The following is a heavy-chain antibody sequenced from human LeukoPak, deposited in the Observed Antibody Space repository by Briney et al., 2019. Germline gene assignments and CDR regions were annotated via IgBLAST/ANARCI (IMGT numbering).Heavy chain of an antibody. Sequence: MTSETLSLTCTVSGYSISNGYYWGWIRQPPGKGLEWIGSIYHSGTTNYNPSLKSRVTISVDKSKNQFSLKLSSVTAADTAVYYCARAQGVYGWELSVPLDYWGQGTLVTVSS. J-gene: IGHJ4*02. V-gene: IGHV4-38-2*02. CDR2: IYHSGTT. CDR3: ARAQGVYGWELSVPLDY. D-gene: IGHD1-26*01. CDR1: GYSISNGYY.